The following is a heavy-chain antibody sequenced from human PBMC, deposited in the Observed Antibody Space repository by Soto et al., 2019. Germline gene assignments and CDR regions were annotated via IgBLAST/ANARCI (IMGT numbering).Heavy chain of an antibody. J-gene: IGHJ6*02. V-gene: IGHV3-30-3*01. CDR3: ARDEGGSSGSYYAGNYYGMDV. Sequence: GGSLRLSCAASGFTFSSYAMHWVRQAPGKGLEWVAVISYDGSNKYYADSVKGRFTISRDNSKNTLYLQMNSLRAEDTAVYYCARDEGGSSGSYYAGNYYGMDVWGQGTTVTVSS. CDR2: ISYDGSNK. CDR1: GFTFSSYA. D-gene: IGHD1-26*01.